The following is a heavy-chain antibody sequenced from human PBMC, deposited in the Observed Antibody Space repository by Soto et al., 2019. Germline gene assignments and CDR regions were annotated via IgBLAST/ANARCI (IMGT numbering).Heavy chain of an antibody. D-gene: IGHD6-19*01. CDR1: GFTFSSYG. J-gene: IGHJ4*02. CDR2: ISYDGSNK. Sequence: QVQLVESGGGVVQPGRSLRLSCAASGFTFSSYGMHWVRQAPGKGLEWVAVISYDGSNKYYADSVKGRFTISRDNSKNTLYLQMNSLRAEDTAVYYCATDRFRIAVAAPFDYWGQGTLGTVSS. V-gene: IGHV3-30*03. CDR3: ATDRFRIAVAAPFDY.